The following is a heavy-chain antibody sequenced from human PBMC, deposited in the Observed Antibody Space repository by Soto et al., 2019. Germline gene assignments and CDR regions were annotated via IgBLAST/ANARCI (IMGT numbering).Heavy chain of an antibody. Sequence: SETLSLTCAVYGGSFSGYYWSWIRQPPGKGLEWIGEINHSGSTNYNPSLKSRVTISVDTSKNQFSLKLSSVTAADTAVYYCARVPSITMVRGENWFDPWGQGTLVTAPQ. CDR3: ARVPSITMVRGENWFDP. CDR2: INHSGST. D-gene: IGHD3-10*01. V-gene: IGHV4-34*01. CDR1: GGSFSGYY. J-gene: IGHJ5*02.